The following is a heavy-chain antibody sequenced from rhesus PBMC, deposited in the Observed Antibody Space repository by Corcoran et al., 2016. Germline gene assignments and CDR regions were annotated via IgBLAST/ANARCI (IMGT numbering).Heavy chain of an antibody. V-gene: IGHV4-76*01. CDR3: ARGYCSRGVCYFDY. J-gene: IGHJ4*01. Sequence: QVQLQESGPGLVKSSETLSLTCAVSGGSISGGYDCSWIRQPPGKGREWSGQICGSSGSTNYNPSLNNRVTISKDTSKNQFSLKLSSVTAADTAVYYWARGYCSRGVCYFDYWGQGVLVTVSS. D-gene: IGHD2-39*01. CDR1: GGSISGGYD. CDR2: ICGSSGST.